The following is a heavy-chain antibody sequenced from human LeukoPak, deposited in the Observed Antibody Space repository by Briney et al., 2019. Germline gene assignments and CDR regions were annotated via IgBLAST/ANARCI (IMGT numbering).Heavy chain of an antibody. V-gene: IGHV3-48*03. CDR2: IRSSAKTK. D-gene: IGHD2-2*01. CDR3: AKAYGYCTTTSCSHEEFDY. Sequence: GGSLRLSCAGSGFTFSGYEMNWVRQAPGKGLEWVSYIRSSAKTKFYADSVKGRFTISRDNAKNSLYLQMNSLRVEDTAVYYCAKAYGYCTTTSCSHEEFDYWGQGTLVPVSS. CDR1: GFTFSGYE. J-gene: IGHJ4*02.